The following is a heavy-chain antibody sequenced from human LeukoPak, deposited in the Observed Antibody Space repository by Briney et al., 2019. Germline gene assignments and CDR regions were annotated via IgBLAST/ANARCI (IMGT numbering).Heavy chain of an antibody. Sequence: PRGSLRLSCAASGFTFSSYAMHRVRQAPGKGLEWVAVISYDGSNKYYADSVKGRFTISRDNSKNTLYLQMNSLRAEDTAVYYCAKEGELSGWYHGLFDYWGQGTLVTVSS. CDR1: GFTFSSYA. CDR3: AKEGELSGWYHGLFDY. D-gene: IGHD6-19*01. CDR2: ISYDGSNK. V-gene: IGHV3-30-3*01. J-gene: IGHJ4*02.